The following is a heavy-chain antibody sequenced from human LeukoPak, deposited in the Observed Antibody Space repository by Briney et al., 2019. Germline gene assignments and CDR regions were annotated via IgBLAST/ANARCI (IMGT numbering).Heavy chain of an antibody. V-gene: IGHV3-23*01. D-gene: IGHD3-3*01. J-gene: IGHJ4*02. Sequence: GGSLRLSCAASGFTFSSYAMSWVRQAPGEGLEWVSAISGSGGTTYYADSVKGRFTISRDNSKNTLYLQVNSLRAEDTAVYYCAKYNYDFWSGYPHYFDYWGQGTLVTVSS. CDR2: ISGSGGTT. CDR3: AKYNYDFWSGYPHYFDY. CDR1: GFTFSSYA.